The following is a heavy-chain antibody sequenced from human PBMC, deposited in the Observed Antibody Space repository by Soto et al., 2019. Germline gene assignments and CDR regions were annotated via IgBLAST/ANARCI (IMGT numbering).Heavy chain of an antibody. V-gene: IGHV4-34*01. J-gene: IGHJ6*02. CDR3: ASVRGGYYYAMDV. Sequence: PSETLSLTCAVYGGSFSGYYWSWIRQPPGKGLEWIGEINHSGSTNYNPSLKSRVTISVDKSKNQFSLKLSSVTAADTAVYYCASVRGGYYYAMDVWGQGTTVT. D-gene: IGHD3-10*02. CDR2: INHSGST. CDR1: GGSFSGYY.